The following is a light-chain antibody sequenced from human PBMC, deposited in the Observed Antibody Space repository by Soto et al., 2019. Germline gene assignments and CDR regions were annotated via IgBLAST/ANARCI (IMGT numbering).Light chain of an antibody. CDR3: SSHSSSGTLEV. V-gene: IGLV2-14*03. CDR1: SSDVGGSNY. CDR2: DVY. J-gene: IGLJ1*01. Sequence: QSVLTQPASVSGSPGQSITISCAGTSSDVGGSNYVSWYQQHPGKAPKLMIYDVYNRPSGILNRFSGSKSGNTASLTISGLQAEDEADYYCSSHSSSGTLEVFGAGTKVTVL.